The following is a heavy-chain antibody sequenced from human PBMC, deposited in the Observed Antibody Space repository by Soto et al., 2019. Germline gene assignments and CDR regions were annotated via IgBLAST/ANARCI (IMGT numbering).Heavy chain of an antibody. CDR1: GFTFSGDW. CDR2: INMDGTST. Sequence: EVQLVESGGGLVQPGGSLRLSCVASGFTFSGDWMHWVRQTAGKGLVWVSRINMDGTSTNYADSVKGRFTISRDNAKNTLYLQMNNLRVTDTAVYSYARGPRGLYHHEYWGQGALVTVS. CDR3: ARGPRGLYHHEY. V-gene: IGHV3-74*01. J-gene: IGHJ4*02. D-gene: IGHD2-2*01.